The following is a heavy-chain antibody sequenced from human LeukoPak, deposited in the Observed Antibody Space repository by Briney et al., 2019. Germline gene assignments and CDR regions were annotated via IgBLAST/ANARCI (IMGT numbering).Heavy chain of an antibody. CDR3: ASRIVGTPDYFDY. D-gene: IGHD1-26*01. Sequence: GGSLRLSCAASRFTFSNYGMHWVRQAPGKGLEWVANIKQDGSEKYYVDSVKGRFTISRDNAKNSLYLQLNSLRVEDTAVYYCASRIVGTPDYFDYWGQGTLVTVSS. J-gene: IGHJ4*02. CDR2: IKQDGSEK. CDR1: RFTFSNYG. V-gene: IGHV3-7*01.